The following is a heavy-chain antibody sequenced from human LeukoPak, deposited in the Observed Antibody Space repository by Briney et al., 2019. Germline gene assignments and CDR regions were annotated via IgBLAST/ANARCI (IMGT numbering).Heavy chain of an antibody. J-gene: IGHJ5*02. V-gene: IGHV3-23*01. CDR1: GFTFSNYA. Sequence: GGSLRLSCVASGFTFSNYAMSWVRQAPGKGLEWLSAISGGGGSTNYADSVKGRFTISRDNAKNTVYLQTNSLRDVDTAVYYCAKHRGAIAMIRGVTIPFDPWGQGTLVTVSS. D-gene: IGHD3-10*01. CDR3: AKHRGAIAMIRGVTIPFDP. CDR2: ISGGGGST.